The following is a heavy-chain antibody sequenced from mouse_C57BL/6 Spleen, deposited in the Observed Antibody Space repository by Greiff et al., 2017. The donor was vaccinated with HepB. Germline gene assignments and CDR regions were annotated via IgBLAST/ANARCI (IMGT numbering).Heavy chain of an antibody. D-gene: IGHD3-3*01. CDR2: IDPYDSYT. Sequence: QVQLQQPGAELVKPGASVKLSCKASGYTFTSYWMQWVKQRPGQGLEWIGEIDPYDSYTNYNQKFKGKATLTVDKSSSTAYMQLSSLTSEDSAVYYCARRGTDYFDYWGQGTTLTVSS. CDR3: ARRGTDYFDY. CDR1: GYTFTSYW. J-gene: IGHJ2*01. V-gene: IGHV1-50*01.